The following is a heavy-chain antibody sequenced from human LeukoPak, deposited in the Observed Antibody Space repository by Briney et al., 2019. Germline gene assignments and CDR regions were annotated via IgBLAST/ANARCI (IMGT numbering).Heavy chain of an antibody. J-gene: IGHJ4*02. CDR2: ISAYKGDT. D-gene: IGHD4-23*01. V-gene: IGHV1-18*01. Sequence: ASVTVSCKTSGYTFSNYGIAWVRQAPGQGFEWMGWISAYKGDTMYAQKFQGRVTMTTDTSTTTAYMELRSMRSEDTAVYYCAKDFLPVGTPSNYFDYWGQGTLVTVSS. CDR3: AKDFLPVGTPSNYFDY. CDR1: GYTFSNYG.